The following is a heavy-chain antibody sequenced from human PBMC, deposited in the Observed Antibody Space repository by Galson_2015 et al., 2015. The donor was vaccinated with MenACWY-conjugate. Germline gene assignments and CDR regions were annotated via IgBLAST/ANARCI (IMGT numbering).Heavy chain of an antibody. Sequence: SLRLSCAASGFTFSSCSMNWVRQAPGKGLEWVSYISTGSSAIYYADSVKGRFTISRDNAKNSLYLQMNSLRDEDTAVYYCARDRADGYKQFFDYWGLGTLVTVSS. J-gene: IGHJ4*02. CDR2: ISTGSSAI. V-gene: IGHV3-48*02. D-gene: IGHD5-24*01. CDR1: GFTFSSCS. CDR3: ARDRADGYKQFFDY.